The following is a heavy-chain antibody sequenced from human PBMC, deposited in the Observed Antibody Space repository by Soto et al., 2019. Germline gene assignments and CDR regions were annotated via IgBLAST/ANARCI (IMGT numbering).Heavy chain of an antibody. CDR3: AKDHEQLVPDY. V-gene: IGHV3-23*01. J-gene: IGHJ4*02. CDR2: ISGSGGST. CDR1: GFTFISYA. Sequence: WGSLRLSCAASGFTFISYAMSLFRQAPGKGLEWVSAISGSGGSTYYADSVKGRFTISRDNSKNTLYLQMNSLRAEDTAVYYCAKDHEQLVPDYWGQGTLVTVSS. D-gene: IGHD6-13*01.